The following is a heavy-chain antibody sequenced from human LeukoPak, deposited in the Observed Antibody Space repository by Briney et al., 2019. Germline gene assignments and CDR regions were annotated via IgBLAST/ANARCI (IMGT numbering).Heavy chain of an antibody. CDR1: GGSISSGGYY. V-gene: IGHV4-31*03. J-gene: IGHJ4*02. D-gene: IGHD3-3*01. CDR3: ARVPKSLGITIFGVAFDY. CDR2: IYYSGST. Sequence: SETPSLTCTVSGGSISSGGYYWSWLRQHPGRGLEWIGYIYYSGSTYYNPSLKSRVTISVDTSKNQFSLKLSSVTAADTAVYYCARVPKSLGITIFGVAFDYWGQGTLVTVSS.